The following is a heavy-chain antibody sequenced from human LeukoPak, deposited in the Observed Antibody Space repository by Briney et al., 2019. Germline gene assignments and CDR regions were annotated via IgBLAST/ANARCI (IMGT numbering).Heavy chain of an antibody. CDR3: ATNSASYGGC. CDR1: CSTFSTYR. CDR2: MSRSSSSM. D-gene: IGHD6-19*01. J-gene: IGHJ4*02. V-gene: IGHV3-48*01. Sequence: GGALRLSFSASCSTFSTYRMNWCRQAPLKRLDWVSYMSRSSSSMYYADSVKGRFTIDRDNDKNSLYLKMNSLRAEDTAVYYCATNSASYGGCWGQGTLVTVSS.